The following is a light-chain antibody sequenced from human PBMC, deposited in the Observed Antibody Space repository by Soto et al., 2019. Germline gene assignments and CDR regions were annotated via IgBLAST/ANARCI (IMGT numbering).Light chain of an antibody. V-gene: IGKV1-33*01. CDR2: DAS. J-gene: IGKJ1*01. CDR3: QQYGDLPRT. Sequence: DIQMTQSPSSLSASVGDRVTITCQASQDISNYLNWYQQKPGKAPKLLIYDASNLETGVLSRFSGSGSGTDFTFTISSLQPEDIATYCCQQYGDLPRTFGQGTKVEIK. CDR1: QDISNY.